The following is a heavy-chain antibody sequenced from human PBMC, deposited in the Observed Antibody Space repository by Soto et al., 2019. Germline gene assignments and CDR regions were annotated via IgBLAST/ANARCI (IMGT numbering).Heavy chain of an antibody. V-gene: IGHV4-61*01. CDR1: DGSVNSGSYY. J-gene: IGHJ4*02. D-gene: IGHD5-12*01. CDR3: ARDALALFDS. Sequence: ETLSLTCTVSDGSVNSGSYYWTWIRQPPGKGLEWIGYIYSSGSTLYNPSLKSRVIISVDTSMNQFSLKLSSVTAADTAVYFCARDALALFDSWGQGTLVTVSS. CDR2: IYSSGST.